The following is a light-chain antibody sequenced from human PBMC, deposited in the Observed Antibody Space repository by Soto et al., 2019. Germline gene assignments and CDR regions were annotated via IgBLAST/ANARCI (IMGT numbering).Light chain of an antibody. CDR3: TSPSPGSLYV. CDR2: MVS. CDR1: SSDVGNYNY. Sequence: QSVLTQPAPVSGSPGQSITISCTGTSSDVGNYNYVSWYQQYPGRVPKLLIYMVSNRASGVSNRFSGSKSGNTASLTISGLQAEDEADYFCTSPSPGSLYVFGTGTKVPVL. J-gene: IGLJ1*01. V-gene: IGLV2-14*01.